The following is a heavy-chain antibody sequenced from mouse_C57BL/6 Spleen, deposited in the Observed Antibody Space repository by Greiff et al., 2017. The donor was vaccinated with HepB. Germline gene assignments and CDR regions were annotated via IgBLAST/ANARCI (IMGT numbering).Heavy chain of an antibody. V-gene: IGHV8-12*01. D-gene: IGHD1-1*01. CDR3: ARRAYYYGSSSHYYAMDY. J-gene: IGHJ4*01. Sequence: QVQLKESGPGILQSSQTLSLTCSFSGFSLSTSGMGVSWIRQPSGKGLEWLAHIYWDDDKRYNPSLKSRLTISKDTSRNQVFLKITSLDTADTATYYCARRAYYYGSSSHYYAMDYWGQGTSVTVSS. CDR2: IYWDDDK. CDR1: GFSLSTSGMG.